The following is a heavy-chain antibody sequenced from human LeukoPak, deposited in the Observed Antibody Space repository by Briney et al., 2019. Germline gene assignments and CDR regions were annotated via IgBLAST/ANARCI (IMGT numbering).Heavy chain of an antibody. CDR1: GFTFGDYA. D-gene: IGHD3-10*01. CDR3: TTHILYGSGSYYVSYYYYGMDV. Sequence: PGGSLRLSCTASGFTFGDYAMSWVRQAPGKGLEWVGRIKSKTDGGTTDYAAPVKGRFTISRDDSKNTLYLQMNSLKTEDTAVYYCTTHILYGSGSYYVSYYYYGMDVWGQGTTVTVSS. J-gene: IGHJ6*02. CDR2: IKSKTDGGTT. V-gene: IGHV3-15*01.